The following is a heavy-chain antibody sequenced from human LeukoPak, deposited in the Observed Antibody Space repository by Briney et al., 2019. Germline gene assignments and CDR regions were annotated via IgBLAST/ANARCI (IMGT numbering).Heavy chain of an antibody. CDR3: VRDGVYGGTDLDL. V-gene: IGHV3-74*03. CDR1: GFTFSSHW. CDR2: INLYGSTT. D-gene: IGHD4-23*01. Sequence: GGSLRLSCAASGFTFSSHWMHWVRHAPGKGLVWVSRINLYGSTTTYADSVKGRFTISRDNAKNTLYLQMNSLRAEDTAVYYCVRDGVYGGTDLDLWGQGTLVTVSS. J-gene: IGHJ5*02.